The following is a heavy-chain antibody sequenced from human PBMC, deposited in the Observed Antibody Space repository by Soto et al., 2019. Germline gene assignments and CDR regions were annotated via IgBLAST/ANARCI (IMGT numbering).Heavy chain of an antibody. CDR3: TIRTLYGSEPWWYGMDV. CDR2: IKSKTDGGTT. Sequence: GGSLRLSCAASGFTFSNAWMSWVRQAPGKGLEWVGRIKSKTDGGTTDYAAPVKGRFTISRDDSKNTLYLQMNSLKTEDTAVYYCTIRTLYGSEPWWYGMDVWGQGTTVTVSS. V-gene: IGHV3-15*01. CDR1: GFTFSNAW. D-gene: IGHD3-10*01. J-gene: IGHJ6*02.